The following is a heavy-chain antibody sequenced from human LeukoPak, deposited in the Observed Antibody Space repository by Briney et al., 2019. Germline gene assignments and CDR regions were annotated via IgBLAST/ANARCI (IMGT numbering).Heavy chain of an antibody. D-gene: IGHD4-17*01. CDR1: GYTFTGYY. V-gene: IGHV1-2*02. CDR2: INPNSGGT. J-gene: IGHJ3*02. Sequence: ASVKVSCKASGYTFTGYYMHWVRQAPGQGLEWMGWINPNSGGTNYAQKFQGRVTMTRDTSISTAYMELSRLRSDDTAVYYCARAPPYGASDAFDIWGQGTMVTVSS. CDR3: ARAPPYGASDAFDI.